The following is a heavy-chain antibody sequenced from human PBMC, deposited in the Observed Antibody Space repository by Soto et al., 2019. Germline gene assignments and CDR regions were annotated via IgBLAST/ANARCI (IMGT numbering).Heavy chain of an antibody. CDR1: GYTFTGYY. Sequence: ASVKVSCKASGYTFTGYYMHWVRQAPGQGLEWMGWINPNSGGTNYAQKFQGRVTMTRDTSISTAYMELSRLRSDDTAVYYCARDYCSSTSCHKDYYYGMDVWGQGTTVTVSS. D-gene: IGHD2-2*02. V-gene: IGHV1-2*02. J-gene: IGHJ6*02. CDR2: INPNSGGT. CDR3: ARDYCSSTSCHKDYYYGMDV.